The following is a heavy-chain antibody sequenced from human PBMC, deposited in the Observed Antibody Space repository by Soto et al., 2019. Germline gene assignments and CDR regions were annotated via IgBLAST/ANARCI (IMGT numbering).Heavy chain of an antibody. D-gene: IGHD6-19*01. J-gene: IGHJ4*02. Sequence: PGGSLRLSCAASGFTFSSYGMHWVRQAPGKGLEWVAVISYDGSNKYYADSVKGRFTISRDNSKNTLYLQMNSLRAEDTAVYYCAKDLSEQWLDPYYFDYWGQGTLVTVSS. CDR1: GFTFSSYG. CDR2: ISYDGSNK. CDR3: AKDLSEQWLDPYYFDY. V-gene: IGHV3-30*18.